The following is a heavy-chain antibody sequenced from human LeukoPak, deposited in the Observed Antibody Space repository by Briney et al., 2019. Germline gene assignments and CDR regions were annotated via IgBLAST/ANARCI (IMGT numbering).Heavy chain of an antibody. J-gene: IGHJ5*02. V-gene: IGHV3-23*01. CDR2: ISGTSGTA. D-gene: IGHD1-1*01. CDR1: GFTSNSYA. CDR3: ARVQPDNNDEYNWFDP. Sequence: GSLRLSCAASGFTSNSYAMTWVRQGAGRGLEWVSTISGTSGTASYADSVEGRFSISRDDSKNTVYLQMTSLRVEDTAVYFCARVQPDNNDEYNWFDPWGQGTQVTVSS.